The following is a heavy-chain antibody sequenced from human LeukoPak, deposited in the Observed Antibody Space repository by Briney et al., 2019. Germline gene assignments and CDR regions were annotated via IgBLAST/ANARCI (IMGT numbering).Heavy chain of an antibody. J-gene: IGHJ4*02. CDR2: IYYSGST. CDR3: ARLGGSYFDY. Sequence: PSETLSLTCTVSGGSISSYYWSWLRQPPGKGLEWIGYIYYSGSTNYNPSLKRRVTISVDTSKNQFSLKLSSVTAADTAVYYCARLGGSYFDYWGQGTLVTVSS. CDR1: GGSISSYY. D-gene: IGHD1-26*01. V-gene: IGHV4-59*08.